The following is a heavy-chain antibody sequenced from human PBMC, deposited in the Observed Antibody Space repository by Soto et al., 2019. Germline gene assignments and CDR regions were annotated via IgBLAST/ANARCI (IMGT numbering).Heavy chain of an antibody. J-gene: IGHJ4*02. D-gene: IGHD2-21*02. CDR2: VKSDESTT. CDR3: VCFECGRTAVVTAMEANGY. Sequence: VQLVASGGGLVQPGGSLRLSCAASGFTFSSYWMHSVRQGPGKGLVWVSRVKSDESTTSYADSVKGRFTISRDNAKNTLYLQMSSLRVEDTALYYCVCFECGRTAVVTAMEANGYWGQGTLVTVSS. V-gene: IGHV3-74*01. CDR1: GFTFSSYW.